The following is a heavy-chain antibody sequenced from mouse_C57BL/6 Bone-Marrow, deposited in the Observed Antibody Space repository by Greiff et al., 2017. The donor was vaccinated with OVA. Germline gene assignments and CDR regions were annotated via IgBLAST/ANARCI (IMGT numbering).Heavy chain of an antibody. D-gene: IGHD2-3*01. CDR1: GYTFTSYG. J-gene: IGHJ2*01. V-gene: IGHV1-81*01. CDR3: ASRRAIYDGYWDYFDY. CDR2: IYPRSGNT. Sequence: QVQLQQSGAELARPGASVKLSCKASGYTFTSYGISWVKQRTGQGLEWIGEIYPRSGNTYYNEKFKGKATLTADKSSSTAYMELRSLTSEDSAVYFYASRRAIYDGYWDYFDYWGQGTTLTVSS.